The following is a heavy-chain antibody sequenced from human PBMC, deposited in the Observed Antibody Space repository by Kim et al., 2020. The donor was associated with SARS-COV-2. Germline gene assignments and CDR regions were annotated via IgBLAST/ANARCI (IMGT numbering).Heavy chain of an antibody. V-gene: IGHV3-74*01. D-gene: IGHD1-26*01. CDR1: GFTLSSSW. CDR3: ARGPLGAASL. Sequence: GGSLRLSCTVSGFTLSSSWMHWGRQGPGKGLAWVSRMNVEGSRPTYADPVKGRFTISSDNAKNTLFLQMDSLRVDDTAVYYCARGPLGAASLWGQGT. J-gene: IGHJ4*02. CDR2: MNVEGSRP.